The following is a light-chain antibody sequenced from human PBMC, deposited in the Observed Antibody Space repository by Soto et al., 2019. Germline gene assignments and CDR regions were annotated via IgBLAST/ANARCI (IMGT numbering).Light chain of an antibody. J-gene: IGKJ1*01. Sequence: EIVMTQSPATLSVSPGERATLSCRASQSVSINLAWYQQKPGQAPRLLIYGASTRATGIPAKFSGGGSGTEFTLTISSLQSEDFAIYYCQQYKNGWTFGQGTKVDI. CDR1: QSVSIN. CDR3: QQYKNGWT. CDR2: GAS. V-gene: IGKV3-15*01.